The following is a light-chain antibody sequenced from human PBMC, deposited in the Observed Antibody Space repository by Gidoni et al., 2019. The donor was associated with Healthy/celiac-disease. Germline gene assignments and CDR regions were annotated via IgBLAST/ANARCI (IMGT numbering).Light chain of an antibody. J-gene: IGLJ2*01. Sequence: QSALTQPASVSGSPGQSITISCTGTSSDVGGYNYVSWYQQHPGKAPKLMIYEVSNRPPGVSNRFSGSKSGNTASLTISGLQAEDEADYYCSSYTISSTPVVFGGGTKLTVL. V-gene: IGLV2-14*01. CDR1: SSDVGGYNY. CDR2: EVS. CDR3: SSYTISSTPVV.